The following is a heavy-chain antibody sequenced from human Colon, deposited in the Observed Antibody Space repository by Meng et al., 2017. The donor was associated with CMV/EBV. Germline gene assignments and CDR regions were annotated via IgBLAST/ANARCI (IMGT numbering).Heavy chain of an antibody. CDR1: GFTFSSYS. D-gene: IGHD6-13*01. CDR3: ARVDGSSWYLDY. CDR2: INWNGGST. V-gene: IGHV3-20*04. J-gene: IGHJ4*02. Sequence: GGSLRLSCAASGFTFSSYSMNWVRQAPGKGLEWVSGINWNGGSTGYADSVKGRFTISRDNAKNSLYLQMNSLRAEDTALYYCARVDGSSWYLDYWGQGTLVTVSS.